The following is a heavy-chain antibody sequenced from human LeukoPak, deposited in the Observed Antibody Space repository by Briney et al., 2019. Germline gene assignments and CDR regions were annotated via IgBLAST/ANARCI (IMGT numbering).Heavy chain of an antibody. D-gene: IGHD2-15*01. Sequence: ASVKVSCKASGYTFTSYDINWVRQATGQGLEWMGWINPNSGGTNYAQKFQGRVTMTRDTSISTAYMELSRLRSDDTAVYYCARGVNIVVVVAATEYYGMDVWGQGTTVTVSS. J-gene: IGHJ6*02. CDR3: ARGVNIVVVVAATEYYGMDV. CDR1: GYTFTSYD. CDR2: INPNSGGT. V-gene: IGHV1-2*02.